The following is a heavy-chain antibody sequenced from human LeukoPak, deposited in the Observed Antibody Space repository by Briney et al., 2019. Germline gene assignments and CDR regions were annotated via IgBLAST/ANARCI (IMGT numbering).Heavy chain of an antibody. CDR2: ISSNNYTI. CDR1: GFIFSDFY. V-gene: IGHV3-11*01. CDR3: ARVGWYGVAGTPIDY. D-gene: IGHD6-19*01. Sequence: GGCLRLSCAASGFIFSDFYMTWIRQAPGKGLEWVSYISSNNYTIYYADSVKGRFTISRDNAKNSLSLQMNSLRAEDTAVYYCARVGWYGVAGTPIDYWGQGTLVTVSS. J-gene: IGHJ4*02.